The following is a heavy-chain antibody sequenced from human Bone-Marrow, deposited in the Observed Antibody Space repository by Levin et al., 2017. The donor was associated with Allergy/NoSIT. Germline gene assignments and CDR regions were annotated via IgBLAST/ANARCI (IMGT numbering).Heavy chain of an antibody. CDR3: AKDLVLYGSTMTGVY. CDR2: ISYDGSNK. CDR1: GFTFSSYG. Sequence: GGSLRLSCAASGFTFSSYGMHWVRQAPGKGLEWVAIISYDGSNKYYADSVKGRFTISRDNSKNTLYLQMNSLRAEDTAVYYCAKDLVLYGSTMTGVYWGQGTLVTVSS. D-gene: IGHD3-3*01. V-gene: IGHV3-30*18. J-gene: IGHJ4*02.